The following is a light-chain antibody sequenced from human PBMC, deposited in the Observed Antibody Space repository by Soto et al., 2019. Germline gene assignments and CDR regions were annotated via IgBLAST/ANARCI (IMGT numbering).Light chain of an antibody. V-gene: IGLV2-14*01. CDR1: SRDVGGYNY. CDR3: SSYTSSSTLVV. CDR2: DVS. J-gene: IGLJ2*01. Sequence: QSALTQPASVSGSPGQSITISCTGTSRDVGGYNYVSWYQQHPGKAPKLMIYDVSNRPSGVSNRFSGSKSGNTASLTISGLQAEDEADYSCSSYTSSSTLVVFGGGTKLTVL.